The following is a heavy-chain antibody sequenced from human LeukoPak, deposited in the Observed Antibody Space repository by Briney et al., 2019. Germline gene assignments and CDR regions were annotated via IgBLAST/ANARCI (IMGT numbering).Heavy chain of an antibody. V-gene: IGHV4-34*01. Sequence: PSETLSLTCAVYGGSFSGYYWSWIRQPPGKGLEWIGEINHSGSTNYNPSLKSRVTISVDTSKNQFSLKLSSVTAADTAVYYCARDLTERYSSSWFEIRPRFDPWGQGTLVTVSS. J-gene: IGHJ5*02. D-gene: IGHD6-13*01. CDR1: GGSFSGYY. CDR3: ARDLTERYSSSWFEIRPRFDP. CDR2: INHSGST.